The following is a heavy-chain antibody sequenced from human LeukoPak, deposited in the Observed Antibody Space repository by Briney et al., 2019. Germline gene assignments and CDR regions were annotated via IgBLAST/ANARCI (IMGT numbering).Heavy chain of an antibody. CDR2: IYYSGST. CDR3: ARDSFPYGSGSYPYLYYYYGMDV. J-gene: IGHJ6*02. Sequence: SETLSLTCTVSGGSISSGGYYWSWIRQHPGKGLEWIGYIYYSGSTYYNPSLKSRVTISVDTSKNQFSLKLSSVTAADTAVYYCARDSFPYGSGSYPYLYYYYGMDVWGQGTTVTVSS. V-gene: IGHV4-31*03. D-gene: IGHD3-10*01. CDR1: GGSISSGGYY.